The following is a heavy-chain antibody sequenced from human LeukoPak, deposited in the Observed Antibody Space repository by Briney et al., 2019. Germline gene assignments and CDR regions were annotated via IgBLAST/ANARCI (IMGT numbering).Heavy chain of an antibody. CDR2: ISSSATTI. V-gene: IGHV3-11*04. D-gene: IGHD6-13*01. Sequence: GGSLRLSCAASGFTFSDYYMDWIRQAPGKGLEWVSYISSSATTIYYADSVKGRFTISRDNAKKSLYLQMNSLRAEDTAVYYCARDHSSSWNYFDYWGQGTLVTVSS. CDR3: ARDHSSSWNYFDY. CDR1: GFTFSDYY. J-gene: IGHJ4*02.